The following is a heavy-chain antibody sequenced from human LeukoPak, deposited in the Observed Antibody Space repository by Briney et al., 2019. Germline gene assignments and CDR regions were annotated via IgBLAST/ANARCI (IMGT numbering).Heavy chain of an antibody. Sequence: ASVKVSCKVSGYTLTELSMHWVRQAPGKGLEWMGGFDPEDGETIYAQKFQGRVTTTEDTSTDTAYMELSSLRSEDTAVYYCATISSYYYDSSGTQFDYWGQGTLVTVSS. CDR1: GYTLTELS. CDR2: FDPEDGET. V-gene: IGHV1-24*01. D-gene: IGHD3-22*01. CDR3: ATISSYYYDSSGTQFDY. J-gene: IGHJ4*02.